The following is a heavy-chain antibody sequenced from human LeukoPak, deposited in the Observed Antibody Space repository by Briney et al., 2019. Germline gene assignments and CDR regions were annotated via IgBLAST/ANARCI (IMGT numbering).Heavy chain of an antibody. V-gene: IGHV3-30*18. D-gene: IGHD4-17*01. Sequence: PGGSLRLSCAASGFTFSSYGMHWVRQAPGKGLEWVAVISYDGSNKYYADSVKGRFTISRDNSKNTLYLQMNSLRAEDTAVYYCVKDSRTYGDRSWLDYCGHGNLVTASS. CDR1: GFTFSSYG. CDR2: ISYDGSNK. CDR3: VKDSRTYGDRSWLDY. J-gene: IGHJ5*01.